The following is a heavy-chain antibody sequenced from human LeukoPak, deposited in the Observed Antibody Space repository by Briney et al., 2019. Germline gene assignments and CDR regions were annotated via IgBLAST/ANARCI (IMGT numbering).Heavy chain of an antibody. D-gene: IGHD3-22*01. CDR1: GFTFSSYS. J-gene: IGHJ6*03. V-gene: IGHV3-48*04. CDR2: ISSSSSTI. Sequence: HPGGSLRLSCAASGFTFSSYSMNWVRQAPGKGLEWVSYISSSSSTIYYADSVKGRFTISRDNAKNSLYLQMNCLRAEDTAVYYCARDTYTYYYDSSGYYPDYYYYYMDVWGKGTTVTVSS. CDR3: ARDTYTYYYDSSGYYPDYYYYYMDV.